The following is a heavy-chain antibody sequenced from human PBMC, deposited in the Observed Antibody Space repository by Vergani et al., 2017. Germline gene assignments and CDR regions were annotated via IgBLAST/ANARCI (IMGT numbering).Heavy chain of an antibody. D-gene: IGHD2/OR15-2a*01. Sequence: EVQLVESGGGLVKPGGSLRLSCAASGFTFSSYSMNWVRQAPGKGLEWVSSISSSSSYIYYADSVKGRFTISRDNAKNSLYLQLNSLIAEDTAVYYCARDLPFLAGGPFDYWGQGTLVTVSS. CDR2: ISSSSSYI. V-gene: IGHV3-21*01. CDR3: ARDLPFLAGGPFDY. J-gene: IGHJ4*02. CDR1: GFTFSSYS.